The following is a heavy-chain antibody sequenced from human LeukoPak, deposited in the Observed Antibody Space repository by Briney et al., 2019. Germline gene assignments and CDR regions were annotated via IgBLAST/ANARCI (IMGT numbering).Heavy chain of an antibody. CDR3: ARVQWAFDI. Sequence: PGGSLRLPCAASGFTFSSYAMHWVRQAPGKGLEWVAVISYDGSNKYYADPVKGRFTISRDNSKNTLYLQMNSLRAEDTAVYYCARVQWAFDIWGQGTMVTVSS. CDR1: GFTFSSYA. J-gene: IGHJ3*02. D-gene: IGHD6-19*01. CDR2: ISYDGSNK. V-gene: IGHV3-30*04.